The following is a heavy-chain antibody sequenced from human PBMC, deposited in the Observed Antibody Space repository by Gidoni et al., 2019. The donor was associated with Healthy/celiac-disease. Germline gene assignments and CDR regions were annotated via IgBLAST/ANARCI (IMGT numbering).Heavy chain of an antibody. D-gene: IGHD4-4*01. CDR2: IKSKTDGGTT. Sequence: EVQLVESGGGLVKPGGSLRLSCAASGFTFSNAWMSWVRQAPGKGLEWVGRIKSKTDGGTTDYAAPVKGRFTISRDDSKNTLYLQMNSLKTEDTAVYYCTTDFVRSTVIMYWGQGTLVTVSS. V-gene: IGHV3-15*01. CDR1: GFTFSNAW. CDR3: TTDFVRSTVIMY. J-gene: IGHJ4*02.